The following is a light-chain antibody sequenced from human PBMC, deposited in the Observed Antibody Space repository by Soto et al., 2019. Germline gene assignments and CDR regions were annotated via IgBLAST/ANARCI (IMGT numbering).Light chain of an antibody. V-gene: IGKV3-20*01. J-gene: IGKJ2*01. CDR2: GAS. CDR3: QQYGSSLLT. Sequence: EIVLTQSPGTLSLSPGERATLSCRASQSVSSSYLAWYQQKPGQAPRLLIYGASSRATGIPDRFSGSGSGTDFTVTISRLAPEDFAVYYCQQYGSSLLTFGQGTKLEIK. CDR1: QSVSSSY.